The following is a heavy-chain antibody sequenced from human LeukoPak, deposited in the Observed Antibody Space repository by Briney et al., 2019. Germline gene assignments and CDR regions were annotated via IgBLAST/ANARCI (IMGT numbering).Heavy chain of an antibody. CDR2: ISGSGGST. D-gene: IGHD2-15*01. Sequence: GGSLRLSCAASGFTFSSYAMSWVLQAPGKGLECVSAISGSGGSTYYADSVKGRFTISRDNSKNTLYLQMNSLRAEDTAVYYCAKTPSFRVAATHFDYWGQGTLVTVSS. V-gene: IGHV3-23*01. J-gene: IGHJ4*02. CDR3: AKTPSFRVAATHFDY. CDR1: GFTFSSYA.